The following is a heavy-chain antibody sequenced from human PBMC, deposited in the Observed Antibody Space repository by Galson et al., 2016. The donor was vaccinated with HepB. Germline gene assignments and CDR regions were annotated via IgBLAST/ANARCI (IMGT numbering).Heavy chain of an antibody. D-gene: IGHD3-9*01. V-gene: IGHV4-31*03. J-gene: IGHJ3*01. Sequence: TLSLTCTVSGGSISGGDFYWSWIRQRPGKGLEWIGYLFYTGNTYHNPSLKSRLTISGDTSKNQFSLRLTSVSAADTAVYYCASSRTYSSTISDGDALNFWGRGTMVTVSS. CDR3: ASSRTYSSTISDGDALNF. CDR1: GGSISGGDFY. CDR2: LFYTGNT.